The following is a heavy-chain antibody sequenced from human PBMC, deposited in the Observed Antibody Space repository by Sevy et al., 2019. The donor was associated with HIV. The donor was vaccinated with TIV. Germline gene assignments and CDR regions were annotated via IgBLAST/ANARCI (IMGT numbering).Heavy chain of an antibody. CDR3: AGSGHYGSGSYYTPHDAFDI. CDR1: GYTFTGYY. V-gene: IGHV1-2*02. Sequence: ASVKVSCKASGYTFTGYYMHWVRQAPGQGLEWMGWINPNSGGTNYAQKFQGRVTMTRDTSISTAYMELSRLRSDDTAVYYCAGSGHYGSGSYYTPHDAFDIWGQGTMVTVSS. CDR2: INPNSGGT. D-gene: IGHD3-10*01. J-gene: IGHJ3*02.